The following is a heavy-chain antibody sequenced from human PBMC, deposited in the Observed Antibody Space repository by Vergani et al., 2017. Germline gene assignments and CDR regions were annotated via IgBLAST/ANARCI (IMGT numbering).Heavy chain of an antibody. CDR2: IKQDGSEK. CDR3: ASLMYCSGGSCPDYYYGMDV. V-gene: IGHV3-7*03. Sequence: EVQLVESGGGLVQPGGSLRLSCAASGFTFSSYWMSWVRQAPGKGLEWVANIKQDGSEKYYVDSVKGRFTISRDNAKNSLYLQMNSLRAEDTAVYYCASLMYCSGGSCPDYYYGMDVWGQGTTVTVSS. D-gene: IGHD2-15*01. CDR1: GFTFSSYW. J-gene: IGHJ6*02.